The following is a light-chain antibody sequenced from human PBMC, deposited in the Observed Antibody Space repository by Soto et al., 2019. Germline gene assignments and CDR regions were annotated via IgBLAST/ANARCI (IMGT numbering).Light chain of an antibody. CDR3: ETGDSNTRV. J-gene: IGLJ3*02. Sequence: QLVLTQSSSASASLGSSVKLTCTRSSGHSSYIIAWHQQQPGKAPRYLMKLEGSGSYNKGSGVPDRFSGSSSGADRYLTISNLQFEDEADYYCETGDSNTRVFGGGTKLTVL. V-gene: IGLV4-60*02. CDR1: SGHSSYI. CDR2: LEGSGSY.